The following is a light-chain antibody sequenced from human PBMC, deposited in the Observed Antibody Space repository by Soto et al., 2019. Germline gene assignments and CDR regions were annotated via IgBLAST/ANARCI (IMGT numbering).Light chain of an antibody. Sequence: DVVMTQSPLSLPVTLGQPASISCRSSQSLLHSDGNTYLNWFQQRPGQSPRRLIYKVSNRDSGVPDRCSGSGSGTDFTLKISRVEAEDVAIYYCMQGSPCPLWTFGQGTKVEIK. V-gene: IGKV2-30*02. CDR2: KVS. CDR3: MQGSPCPLWT. J-gene: IGKJ1*01. CDR1: QSLLHSDGNTY.